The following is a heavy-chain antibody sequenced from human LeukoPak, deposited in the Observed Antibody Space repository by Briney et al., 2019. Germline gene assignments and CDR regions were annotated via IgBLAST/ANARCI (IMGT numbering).Heavy chain of an antibody. Sequence: SETLSLTCAVYGGSFSGYYWSWIRQPPGKGLEWIGEINHSGSTNYNPSLKSRVTISVDTSKNQFSLKLSSVTAADTAVYYCARRGGSGSYPGSSDAFDIWGQGTMVTVSS. J-gene: IGHJ3*02. V-gene: IGHV4-34*01. CDR2: INHSGST. CDR1: GGSFSGYY. D-gene: IGHD1-26*01. CDR3: ARRGGSGSYPGSSDAFDI.